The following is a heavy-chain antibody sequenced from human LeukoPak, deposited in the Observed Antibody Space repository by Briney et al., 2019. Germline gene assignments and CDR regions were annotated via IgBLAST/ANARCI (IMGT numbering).Heavy chain of an antibody. CDR2: INHSGGT. CDR1: GGSFSGYY. D-gene: IGHD6-19*01. J-gene: IGHJ4*02. CDR3: ARGRTAVAGLRPYYFDY. V-gene: IGHV4-34*01. Sequence: PSETLSLTCAVYGGSFSGYYWSWIRQPPGKGLEWIGEINHSGGTNYNPSLKSRVTISVDTSKNQFSLKLSSVTAADTAVYYCARGRTAVAGLRPYYFDYWGQGTLVTVSS.